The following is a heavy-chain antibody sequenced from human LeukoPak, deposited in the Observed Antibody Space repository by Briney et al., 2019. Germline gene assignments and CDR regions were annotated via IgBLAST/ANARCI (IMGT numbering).Heavy chain of an antibody. CDR1: GGTFSIYA. D-gene: IGHD3-9*01. J-gene: IGHJ3*02. CDR2: IIPIFGTA. Sequence: SVKVSCKASGGTFSIYAISWVPQAPGQGLEWMGRIIPIFGTANYAQKFQGRVTITTDESTSTAYMELSSLRSEDPAVYYCAGDYDILTGYYHDAFDIWGQGTMVTVSS. CDR3: AGDYDILTGYYHDAFDI. V-gene: IGHV1-69*05.